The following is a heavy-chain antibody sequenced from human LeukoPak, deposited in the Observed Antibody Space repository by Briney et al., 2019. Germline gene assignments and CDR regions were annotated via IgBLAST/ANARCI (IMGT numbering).Heavy chain of an antibody. CDR3: ARWPLRGLFDY. J-gene: IGHJ4*02. Sequence: SETLSLTCTVSGGSLSSGSYYWSWIRQPPGKGLEWLGYIYYSGSTNYNPSLKSRVTISVDTSKNQFSLKLSSVTAADTAVYYCARWPLRGLFDYWGQGTLVTVSS. D-gene: IGHD3-16*01. CDR1: GGSLSSGSYY. V-gene: IGHV4-61*01. CDR2: IYYSGST.